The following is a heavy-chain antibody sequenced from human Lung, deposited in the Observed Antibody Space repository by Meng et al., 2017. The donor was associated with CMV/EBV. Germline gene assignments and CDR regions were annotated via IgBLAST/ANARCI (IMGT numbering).Heavy chain of an antibody. V-gene: IGHV4-61*01. CDR2: ISYSGST. CDR3: ARQWAGSSFDY. Sequence: RVSGGSVNSPNYYWSWIRQSPGKGLEWIGYISYSGSTTYNPSLNSRVTIAMDKSKNQFSLNLFSLTPADSALYYCARQWAGSSFDYWGQGALVTVSS. CDR1: GGSVNSPNYY. D-gene: IGHD1-26*01. J-gene: IGHJ4*02.